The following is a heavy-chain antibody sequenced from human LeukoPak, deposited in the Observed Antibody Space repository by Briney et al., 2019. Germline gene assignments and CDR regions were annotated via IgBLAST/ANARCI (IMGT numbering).Heavy chain of an antibody. J-gene: IGHJ2*01. CDR1: GGSFSGYY. D-gene: IGHD6-13*01. Sequence: SETLSLTCAVYGGSFSGYYWSWIRQPPGKGLEWIGEINHSGSTNYNPSPKSRVTISVDTSKNRFSLKLTSVTAADTAVYYCARVYYSSSYDYWYFDLWGRGTLVTVSS. CDR3: ARVYYSSSYDYWYFDL. V-gene: IGHV4-34*01. CDR2: INHSGST.